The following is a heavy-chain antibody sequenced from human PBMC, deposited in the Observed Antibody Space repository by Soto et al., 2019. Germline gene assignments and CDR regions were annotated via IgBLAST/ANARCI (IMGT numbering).Heavy chain of an antibody. CDR3: ARVFGVRGYCSAGSCYGSWFDP. CDR2: IIPIFGTA. D-gene: IGHD2-15*01. Sequence: GASVKVSCKASGGTFSSYAISWVRQAPGQGLEWMGGIIPIFGTANYAQKFQGRVTITADESTSTAYMELSSLRSEDTAVYYCARVFGVRGYCSAGSCYGSWFDPWGQGTLVTVSS. V-gene: IGHV1-69*13. CDR1: GGTFSSYA. J-gene: IGHJ5*02.